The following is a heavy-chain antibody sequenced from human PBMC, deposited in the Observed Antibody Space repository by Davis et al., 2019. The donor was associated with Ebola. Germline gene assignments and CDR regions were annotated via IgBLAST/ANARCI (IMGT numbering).Heavy chain of an antibody. CDR3: ARERDGYSLFDY. V-gene: IGHV1-3*01. CDR1: GYTFTSYA. Sequence: ASVKVSCKASGYTFTSYAMHWVRQAPGQRLEWMGWINAGNGNTKYSQKFQGRVTMTRDTSTSTVYMELSSLRSEDTAVYYCARERDGYSLFDYWGQGTLVTVSS. D-gene: IGHD5-24*01. CDR2: INAGNGNT. J-gene: IGHJ4*02.